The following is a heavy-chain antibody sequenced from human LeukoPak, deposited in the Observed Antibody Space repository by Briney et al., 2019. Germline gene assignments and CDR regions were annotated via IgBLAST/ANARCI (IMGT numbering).Heavy chain of an antibody. V-gene: IGHV3-48*03. J-gene: IGHJ4*02. CDR3: ARGQYDYNYFDY. Sequence: PGGSLRLSCAASGFTFSSYEMNWVRQAPGTGLEWVSYISSSGSTIYYADSVKGRFTISRDNAKNSLYLQMNSLRAEDTAVYYCARGQYDYNYFDYWGQGTLITVSS. CDR2: ISSSGSTI. D-gene: IGHD5-12*01. CDR1: GFTFSSYE.